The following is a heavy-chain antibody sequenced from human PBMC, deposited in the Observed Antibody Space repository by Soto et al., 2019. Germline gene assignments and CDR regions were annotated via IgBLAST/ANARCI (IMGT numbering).Heavy chain of an antibody. CDR1: RFTVNSNY. J-gene: IGHJ4*02. V-gene: IGHV3-66*01. CDR3: ATLTKYDILTGFYPC. CDR2: IYSDGST. D-gene: IGHD3-9*01. Sequence: PACCLRICCASCRFTVNSNYMSWVRQDTGKGLEWVSVIYSDGSTYYADSVKGRFIISRDNSNNTLYFQMNSLRAEDTAVYYCATLTKYDILTGFYPCWGQGTLVTVSS.